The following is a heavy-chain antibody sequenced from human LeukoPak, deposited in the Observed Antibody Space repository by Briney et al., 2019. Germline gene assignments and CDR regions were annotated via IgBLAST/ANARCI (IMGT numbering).Heavy chain of an antibody. CDR3: ARDYYGSGSVNWFDP. Sequence: ASVKVSCKASGYTFTNYAMNWVRQAPGQGLEWMGWINPNSGGTNYAQKFQGWVTMTRDTSISTAYMELSRLRSDDTAVYYCARDYYGSGSVNWFDPWGQGTLVTVSS. V-gene: IGHV1-2*04. J-gene: IGHJ5*02. CDR2: INPNSGGT. D-gene: IGHD3-10*01. CDR1: GYTFTNYA.